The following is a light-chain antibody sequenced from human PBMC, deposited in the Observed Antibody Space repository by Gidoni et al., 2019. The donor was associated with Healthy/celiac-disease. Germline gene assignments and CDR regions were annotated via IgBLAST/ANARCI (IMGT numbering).Light chain of an antibody. CDR3: QQTYSTPLT. CDR2: AAS. Sequence: DIQMTQSPSSLAAAVGDRVTITCLASQSISSYLNWYQNKPGQAPNLLIYAASSLQSGVPSRFSGSGSGTDFTLTISSLQPEYFATYYCQQTYSTPLTFGPGTQVDIK. J-gene: IGKJ3*01. CDR1: QSISSY. V-gene: IGKV1-39*01.